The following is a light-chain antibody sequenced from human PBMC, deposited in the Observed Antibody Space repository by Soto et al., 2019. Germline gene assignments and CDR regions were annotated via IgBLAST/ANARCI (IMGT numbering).Light chain of an antibody. CDR2: DGS. CDR1: EDITNY. V-gene: IGKV1-9*01. J-gene: IGKJ1*01. CDR3: QQSHNTWT. Sequence: IQLTQSPSSLSASVGDRVTVTCRASEDITNYLAWYQQKVGKAPKLLMYDGSTLQSGVPSRFSGSGSGTDFTLTISGLQPEDFATYYCQQSHNTWTFGQGTKVDIK.